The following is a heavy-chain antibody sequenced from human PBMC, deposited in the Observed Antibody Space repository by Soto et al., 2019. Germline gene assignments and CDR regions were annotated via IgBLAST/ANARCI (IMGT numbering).Heavy chain of an antibody. Sequence: GASVKVSCKASGYTFTGYYMHWVRQAPGQGLEWMGWINPNSGGTNYAQKFQGWVTTTRDTSISTAYMELSRLRSDDTAVYYCARSSSGYYSSGDYWGQGTLVTVSS. CDR1: GYTFTGYY. CDR3: ARSSSGYYSSGDY. V-gene: IGHV1-2*04. D-gene: IGHD3-22*01. J-gene: IGHJ4*02. CDR2: INPNSGGT.